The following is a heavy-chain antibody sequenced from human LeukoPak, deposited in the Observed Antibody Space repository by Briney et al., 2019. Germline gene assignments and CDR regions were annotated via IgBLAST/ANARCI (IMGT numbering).Heavy chain of an antibody. CDR1: GGSISGYY. Sequence: SETLSLTCTVSGGSISGYYWSWIRQPPGKELEWIGYIYESGSTDYNPSLRSRVTISRDTSKNQVSLKLSSVTAADTAVYYCAKDVTPGGLWFGELSLDYWGQGTLVTVSS. J-gene: IGHJ4*02. CDR3: AKDVTPGGLWFGELSLDY. V-gene: IGHV4-59*12. D-gene: IGHD3-10*01. CDR2: IYESGST.